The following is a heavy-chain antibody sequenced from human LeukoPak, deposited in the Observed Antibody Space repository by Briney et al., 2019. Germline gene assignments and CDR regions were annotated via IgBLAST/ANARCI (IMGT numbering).Heavy chain of an antibody. Sequence: GASVKVSCKASGYTFTSYYMHWVRQAPGQGLEWMGIINPSGGSTSYAQKFQGRVTMTRDTSTSTVYMELSSLRSEDTAVYYCARDPASLYYDTLTGYFDYWGQGTLVTVSS. J-gene: IGHJ4*02. D-gene: IGHD3-9*01. CDR3: ARDPASLYYDTLTGYFDY. V-gene: IGHV1-46*01. CDR1: GYTFTSYY. CDR2: INPSGGST.